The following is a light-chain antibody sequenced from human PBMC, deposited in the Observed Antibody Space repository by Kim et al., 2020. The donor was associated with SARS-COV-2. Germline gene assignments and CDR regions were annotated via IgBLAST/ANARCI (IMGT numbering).Light chain of an antibody. CDR3: QQRSNWPPLT. CDR1: QSVSSY. J-gene: IGKJ4*01. CDR2: DAS. Sequence: EIVLTQSPATLSLSPGERATLSCRASQSVSSYLAWYQQKPAQAPSLLIYDASNRATGIPARFSGSGSGTDFTLTISSLEPEDFAVYYCQQRSNWPPLTFGGGNKVDIK. V-gene: IGKV3-11*01.